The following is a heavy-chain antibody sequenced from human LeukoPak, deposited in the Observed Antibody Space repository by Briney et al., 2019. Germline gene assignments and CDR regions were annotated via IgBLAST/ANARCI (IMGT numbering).Heavy chain of an antibody. V-gene: IGHV3-7*01. D-gene: IGHD2-15*01. CDR1: GFTFSTYW. Sequence: PGGSLRLSCAASGFTFSTYWMSWVRQAPGKGLEWVANIQQDGNEKYYVDSVKGRFTISRDNSKNTLYLQMNSLRAEDTAVYYCAKDFALLGYCSGGTCHAGDFWGQGTLVTVSS. J-gene: IGHJ4*02. CDR2: IQQDGNEK. CDR3: AKDFALLGYCSGGTCHAGDF.